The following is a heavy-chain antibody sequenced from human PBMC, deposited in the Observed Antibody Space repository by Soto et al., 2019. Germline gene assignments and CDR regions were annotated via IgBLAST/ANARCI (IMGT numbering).Heavy chain of an antibody. D-gene: IGHD3-22*01. CDR2: INSGSTSV. CDR3: GSSASPDAY. Sequence: VQLVESGGGLVQPGGSLRLSCVASGFIFNSYSMNWVRQAPGKGLEWISYINSGSTSVFYADSVKGRFTISRDNAKNSLYLQMNRLRAEDTAVYYCGSSASPDAYWGQGTLVTVSS. CDR1: GFIFNSYS. J-gene: IGHJ4*02. V-gene: IGHV3-48*01.